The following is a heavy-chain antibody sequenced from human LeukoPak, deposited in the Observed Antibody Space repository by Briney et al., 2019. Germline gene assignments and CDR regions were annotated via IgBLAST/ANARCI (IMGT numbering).Heavy chain of an antibody. CDR2: ISGSGGST. V-gene: IGHV3-23*01. CDR3: AREETSDFWMSY. Sequence: GGSLRLSCAASGFPFSSHAMSWVRQAPGKGLEWVSAISGSGGSTHYADSVKGRFTMSRDNSKNTLYLQMNSLRAEDTAVYYCAREETSDFWMSYWGQGTLVTVSS. J-gene: IGHJ4*02. D-gene: IGHD3-3*01. CDR1: GFPFSSHA.